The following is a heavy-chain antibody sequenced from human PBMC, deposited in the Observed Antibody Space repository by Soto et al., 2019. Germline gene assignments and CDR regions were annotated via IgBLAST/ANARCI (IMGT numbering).Heavy chain of an antibody. CDR2: IYHSGST. CDR1: TGTLSPSNC. J-gene: IGHJ6*03. D-gene: IGHD6-13*01. V-gene: IGHV4-4*02. CDR3: ARVLAAAGRDYYYYYMDV. Sequence: PSQTLRLTCAVSTGTLSPSNCLGWGRQPPGKGLEWIGEIYHSGSTNYNPSLKSRVTISVDKSKNQFSLKLSSVTAADTAVYYCARVLAAAGRDYYYYYMDVWGKGTTVT.